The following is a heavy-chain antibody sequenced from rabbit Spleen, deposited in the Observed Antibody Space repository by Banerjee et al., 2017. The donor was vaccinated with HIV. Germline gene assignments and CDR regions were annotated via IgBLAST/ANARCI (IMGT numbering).Heavy chain of an antibody. CDR3: VREAGYGGYGDANL. J-gene: IGHJ4*01. CDR1: GFTLNTYW. V-gene: IGHV1S7*01. CDR2: IVPIFGVT. D-gene: IGHD6-1*01. Sequence: QLEESAGGLVQPGGSLKLSCKASGFTLNTYWMNWVRQAPGKGLEWIGYIVPIFGVTYYANWVNGRFTISSHDAQNTLYLQLNSLTAADTATYFCVREAGYGGYGDANLWGPGTLVTVS.